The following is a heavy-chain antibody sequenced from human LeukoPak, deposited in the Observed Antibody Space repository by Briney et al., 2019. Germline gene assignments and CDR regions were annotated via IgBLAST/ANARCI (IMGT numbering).Heavy chain of an antibody. D-gene: IGHD4-23*01. CDR3: ARDYDANSDLDY. V-gene: IGHV1-2*02. Sequence: ASVKVSCEASGFTFTDYFIHWVRQAPGQGLEWMGWIHPKNGGTLYAQRFQGRVSMTRDTFISTAYMELGRLTSDDTAVYYCARDYDANSDLDYWGQGTLVTVSS. J-gene: IGHJ4*02. CDR2: IHPKNGGT. CDR1: GFTFTDYF.